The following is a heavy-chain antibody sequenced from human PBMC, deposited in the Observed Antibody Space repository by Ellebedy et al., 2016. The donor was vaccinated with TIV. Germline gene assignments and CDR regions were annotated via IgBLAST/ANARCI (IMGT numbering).Heavy chain of an antibody. D-gene: IGHD6-13*01. CDR1: GYTFTGYY. CDR2: INPYSGGT. Sequence: ASVKVSCKASGYTFTGYYMHWVRQAPGQGLEWMGWINPYSGGTNYAQKFQGRVTMTRDTSINTAYMELSRLRSDDTAVYYYARGDSSTWYLFDYWGQGTLVTVSS. V-gene: IGHV1-2*02. J-gene: IGHJ4*02. CDR3: ARGDSSTWYLFDY.